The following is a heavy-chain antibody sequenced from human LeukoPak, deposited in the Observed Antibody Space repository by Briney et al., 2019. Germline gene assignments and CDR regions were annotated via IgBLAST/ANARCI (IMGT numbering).Heavy chain of an antibody. CDR1: GGSISSYY. J-gene: IGHJ5*02. CDR3: ARSYITMVRGVSWFDP. CDR2: IYYSGST. D-gene: IGHD3-10*01. Sequence: SETLSLTCTVSGGSISSYYWSWIRQPPGKGLEWIGYIYYSGSTNYNPSLKSRVTISVDTSKNQFSLKLNSVTAADTAVYYCARSYITMVRGVSWFDPWGQGTLVTVSS. V-gene: IGHV4-59*01.